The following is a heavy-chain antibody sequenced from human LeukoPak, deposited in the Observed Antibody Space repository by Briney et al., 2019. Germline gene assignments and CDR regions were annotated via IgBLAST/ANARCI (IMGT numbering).Heavy chain of an antibody. CDR2: IIPIFGTA. D-gene: IGHD4-17*01. CDR3: ARVRDYGDYESWFDP. J-gene: IGHJ5*02. Sequence: SVKVSCKASGGTFSSYAISWVRQAPGQGLEWMGWIIPIFGTANYAQKFQGRVTITADKSTSTAYMELSSLRSEDTAVYYCARVRDYGDYESWFDPWGQGTLVHVSS. CDR1: GGTFSSYA. V-gene: IGHV1-69*06.